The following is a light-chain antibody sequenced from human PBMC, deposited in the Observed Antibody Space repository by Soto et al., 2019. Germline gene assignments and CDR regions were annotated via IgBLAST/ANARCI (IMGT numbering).Light chain of an antibody. CDR3: QQRSNWPPT. CDR1: QSISSY. CDR2: DAS. V-gene: IGKV3-11*01. Sequence: EIVLTQSPATLSLSPGERATLSCMASQSISSYLAWYQQKPGQAPRLLIYDASNRATGIPARFSGGGTGTDFTLPISSLEPEDFAVYYCQQRSNWPPTFGGGTQVEIK. J-gene: IGKJ4*01.